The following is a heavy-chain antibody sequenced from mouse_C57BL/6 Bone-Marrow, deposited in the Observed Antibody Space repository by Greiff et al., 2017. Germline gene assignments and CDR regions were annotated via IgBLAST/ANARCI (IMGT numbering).Heavy chain of an antibody. CDR1: GYTFTSYG. J-gene: IGHJ3*01. V-gene: IGHV1-81*01. CDR2: IYPRSGNT. CDR3: ARHWDLY. D-gene: IGHD4-1*01. Sequence: VQLQQSGAELARPGASVKLSCKASGYTFTSYGISWVKQRTGQVLEWIGEIYPRSGNTYYNEKFKGKATLTADKSSSTAYMELRSLTSEDSAVYFCARHWDLYWGQGTLVTVSA.